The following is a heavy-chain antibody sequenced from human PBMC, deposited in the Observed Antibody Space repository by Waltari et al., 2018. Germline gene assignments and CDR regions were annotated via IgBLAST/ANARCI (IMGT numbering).Heavy chain of an antibody. V-gene: IGHV4-59*01. J-gene: IGHJ5*02. CDR2: IYYSGST. Sequence: QVQLQESGPGLVKPSETLSLTCPVSGGSISSYYWSWIRQPPGKGLEWIGYIYYSGSTNYNPSLKSRVTISVDTSKNQFSLKLSSVTAADTAVYYCARSLGYCSGGSCYFLSDNWFDPWGQGTLVTVSS. CDR3: ARSLGYCSGGSCYFLSDNWFDP. D-gene: IGHD2-15*01. CDR1: GGSISSYY.